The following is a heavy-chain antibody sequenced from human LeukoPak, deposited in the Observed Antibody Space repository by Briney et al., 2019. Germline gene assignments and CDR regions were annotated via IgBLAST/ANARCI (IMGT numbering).Heavy chain of an antibody. D-gene: IGHD4-11*01. J-gene: IGHJ4*02. Sequence: EGSPRLSCAASGFTFSSYWMHWVRQAPGKGLVWVSHIKIDGSSATYADSVKGRFTISRDDAKNTLYLQMNSLRAEDTAVYYCARGRAYTQDYWGQGTLVTVSS. CDR1: GFTFSSYW. V-gene: IGHV3-74*01. CDR2: IKIDGSSA. CDR3: ARGRAYTQDY.